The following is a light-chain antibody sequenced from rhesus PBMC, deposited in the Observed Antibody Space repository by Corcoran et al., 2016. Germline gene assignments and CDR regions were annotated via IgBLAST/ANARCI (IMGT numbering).Light chain of an antibody. Sequence: DIQMTQSPSSLSASVGDTVTITCRASQSISSVLAWYQQKPGKAPKLLIYKATTLQRGVPSRFSGSGSGTDFTLTIGSLQSEDFATYYCQQYSSSPFTFGPGTKLDIK. V-gene: IGKV1-22*01. J-gene: IGKJ3*01. CDR2: KAT. CDR3: QQYSSSPFT. CDR1: QSISSV.